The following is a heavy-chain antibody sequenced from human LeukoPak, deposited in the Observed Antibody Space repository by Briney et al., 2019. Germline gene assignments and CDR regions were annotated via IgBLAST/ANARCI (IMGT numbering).Heavy chain of an antibody. Sequence: PVASVKVSCRASGYTFTSYAMHWVRQAPGQRREGMGWINAGNGNTKYSQKFQGRVTITRDTSASTAYMELSSLRSEDTAVYYCARVLSGYYFDYWGQGTLVTVSS. J-gene: IGHJ4*02. V-gene: IGHV1-3*01. CDR1: GYTFTSYA. CDR3: ARVLSGYYFDY. D-gene: IGHD6-25*01. CDR2: INAGNGNT.